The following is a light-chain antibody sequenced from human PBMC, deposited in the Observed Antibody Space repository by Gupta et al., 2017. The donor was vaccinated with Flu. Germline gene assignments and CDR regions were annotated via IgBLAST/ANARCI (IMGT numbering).Light chain of an antibody. CDR2: KDR. CDR1: PLPEES. Sequence: YELTQPPSLSVSPGQTARITCSGEPLPEESVYWYQQKPGQAPVLGIYKDRDRPPGIPDRFSGSNSGTTVTLTINGVQAEDEAEYYCQSADRSGTYWVFGGGTKLTVL. V-gene: IGLV3-25*02. CDR3: QSADRSGTYWV. J-gene: IGLJ3*02.